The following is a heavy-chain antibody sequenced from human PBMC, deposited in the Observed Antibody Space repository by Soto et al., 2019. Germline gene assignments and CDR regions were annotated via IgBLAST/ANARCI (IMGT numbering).Heavy chain of an antibody. CDR3: AKSATVPAAIAY. V-gene: IGHV1-3*01. CDR2: INAGNGNT. J-gene: IGHJ4*02. Sequence: ASVKVSCKASGYTFTSYAMQWVSQAPGHRLEWMGWINAGNGNTKYSQKFQGRVTITRDTSASTAYMELSSLRSEDTAVYYCAKSATVPAAIAYWGQGTLVTSPQ. D-gene: IGHD2-2*02. CDR1: GYTFTSYA.